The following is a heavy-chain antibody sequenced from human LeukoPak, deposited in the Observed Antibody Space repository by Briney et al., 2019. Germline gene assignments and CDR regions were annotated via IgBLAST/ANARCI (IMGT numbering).Heavy chain of an antibody. D-gene: IGHD5-18*01. CDR3: ARARGYSYGETPLYFDY. CDR1: GGSISSGGYY. Sequence: KPSETLSLTCTVSGGSISSGGYYWSWIRQHPGKGLEWIGYIYYSGSTYYNPSLKSRVTISVDTSKNQFSLRLSSVTAADTAVYYCARARGYSYGETPLYFDYWGQGTLVTVSS. CDR2: IYYSGST. J-gene: IGHJ4*02. V-gene: IGHV4-31*03.